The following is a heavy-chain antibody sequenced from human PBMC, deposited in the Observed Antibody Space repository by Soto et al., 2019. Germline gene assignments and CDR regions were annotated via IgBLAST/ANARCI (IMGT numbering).Heavy chain of an antibody. CDR1: GYTFTSYD. J-gene: IGHJ6*02. CDR3: AREGLTGTIGLYYYYGMDV. D-gene: IGHD1-7*01. CDR2: MNPNSGNT. Sequence: QVQLVQSGAEVKKPGASVKVSCKASGYTFTSYDINWVRQATGQGLEWMGWMNPNSGNTGYAQKFQGRVTMTRNTSISTAYMELSSLRSEDTAVYYCAREGLTGTIGLYYYYGMDVWGQGTTVTVSS. V-gene: IGHV1-8*01.